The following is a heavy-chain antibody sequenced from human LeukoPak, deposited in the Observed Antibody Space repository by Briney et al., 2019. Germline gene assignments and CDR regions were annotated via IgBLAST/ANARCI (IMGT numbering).Heavy chain of an antibody. V-gene: IGHV4-61*05. CDR1: GGSISSSSYY. CDR3: ARQGVATIGNYYYYGMDV. CDR2: IYYSGST. Sequence: SETLSLTCTVSGGSISSSSYYWGWIRQPPGKGLEWIGYIYYSGSTNYNPSLKSRVTISVDTSKNQFSLKLSSVTAADTAVYYCARQGVATIGNYYYYGMDVWGQGTTVTVSS. D-gene: IGHD5-12*01. J-gene: IGHJ6*02.